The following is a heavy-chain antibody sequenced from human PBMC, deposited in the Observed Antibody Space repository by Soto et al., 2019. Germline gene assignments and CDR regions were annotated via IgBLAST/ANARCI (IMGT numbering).Heavy chain of an antibody. CDR1: GYTFTSYA. J-gene: IGHJ4*02. CDR3: VRAKRSAYYYGSGSYFGFDY. CDR2: INAGNGNT. D-gene: IGHD3-10*01. Sequence: ASVKVSCKASGYTFTSYAMHWVRQAPGQRLEWMGWINAGNGNTKYSQKFQGRVTITRDTSASTAYMELSSLRSEDTAVYYCVRAKRSAYYYGSGSYFGFDYWGQGTLVTVSS. V-gene: IGHV1-3*01.